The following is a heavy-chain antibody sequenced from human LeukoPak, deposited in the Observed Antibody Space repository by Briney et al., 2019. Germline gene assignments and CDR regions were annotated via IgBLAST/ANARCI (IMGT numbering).Heavy chain of an antibody. CDR3: ARNNGMDV. CDR2: VNRDGSET. CDR1: GFSFSEYW. J-gene: IGHJ6*02. Sequence: GGSLRLSCAASGFSFSEYWMSSVRQAPGRGPEWVANVNRDGSETYYLDSVKGRFTISKDNAKNSLYLQMNSLRAEDTALYHCARNNGMDVWGQGTTVIVSS. V-gene: IGHV3-7*03.